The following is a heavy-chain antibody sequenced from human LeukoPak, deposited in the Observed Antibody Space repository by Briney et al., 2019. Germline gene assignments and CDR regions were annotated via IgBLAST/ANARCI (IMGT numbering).Heavy chain of an antibody. V-gene: IGHV3-7*03. CDR1: GFTFSSYW. CDR3: ARVRAMVYPFDY. Sequence: GGSLRLSCAVSGFTFSSYWMSWVRQIPGKGLEWVANIKQDGSEKYFVDSVKGRFTISRDNVKSSLYLQMNSLRAEDTAVYYCARVRAMVYPFDYWAREPWSPSLQ. CDR2: IKQDGSEK. J-gene: IGHJ4*02. D-gene: IGHD2-8*01.